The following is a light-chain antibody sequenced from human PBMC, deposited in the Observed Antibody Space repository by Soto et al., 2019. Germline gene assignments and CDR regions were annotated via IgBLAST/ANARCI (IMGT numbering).Light chain of an antibody. CDR1: SSDVGGNKC. CDR3: ASSTSDSLYV. V-gene: IGLV2-14*01. CDR2: KVT. J-gene: IGLJ1*01. Sequence: QSALTQPASVSGSPGQSITISCTGTSSDVGGNKCVSWYQQYPGKVPKLLINKVTNRPSGVSYRFSGSKSGNTASLTISALLAEDEADYFCASSTSDSLYVFGTGTKVTVL.